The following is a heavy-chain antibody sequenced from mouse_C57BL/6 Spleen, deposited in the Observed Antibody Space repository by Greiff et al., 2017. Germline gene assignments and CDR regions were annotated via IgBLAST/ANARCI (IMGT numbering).Heavy chain of an antibody. D-gene: IGHD1-1*01. Sequence: VKLVESGPGLVQPSQSLSITCTVSGFSLTSYGVHWVRQSPGKGLEWLGVIWSGGSTDYNAAFISRLSISKDNSKSQVFFKMNSLQADDTAIYYCARYYGSSWDYAMDYWGQGTSVTVSS. V-gene: IGHV2-2*01. CDR1: GFSLTSYG. J-gene: IGHJ4*01. CDR3: ARYYGSSWDYAMDY. CDR2: IWSGGST.